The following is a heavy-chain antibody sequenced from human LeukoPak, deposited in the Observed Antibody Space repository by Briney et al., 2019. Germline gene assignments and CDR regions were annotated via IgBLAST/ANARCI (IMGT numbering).Heavy chain of an antibody. V-gene: IGHV4-39*01. D-gene: IGHD6-13*01. CDR2: IYYSGST. Sequence: SETLSLTCTVSGGSISSSSYYWGWIRQPPGKGLEWIGSIYYSGSTYYNPSLKSRVTISVDTSKNQFSLKLSSVTAADTAVYYCARHQYSGMGYYFDYWGQGTLVTVSS. CDR3: ARHQYSGMGYYFDY. J-gene: IGHJ4*02. CDR1: GGSISSSSYY.